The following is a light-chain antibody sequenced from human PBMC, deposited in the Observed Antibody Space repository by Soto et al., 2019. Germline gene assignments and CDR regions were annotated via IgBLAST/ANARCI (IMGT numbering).Light chain of an antibody. V-gene: IGLV3-21*02. Sequence: YELTQPPSVSVAPGQTASLTCGGNNIGTKNVHWYQQKPGRAPVLVVYDDSDRPSGIPERFSGSNSGNTATLTISRVEAGDEADYFCQVWDGRSDHYVFGTGTKLTVL. CDR3: QVWDGRSDHYV. CDR1: NIGTKN. J-gene: IGLJ1*01. CDR2: DDS.